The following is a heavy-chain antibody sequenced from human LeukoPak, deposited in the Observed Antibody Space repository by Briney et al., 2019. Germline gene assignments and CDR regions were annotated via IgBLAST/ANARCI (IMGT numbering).Heavy chain of an antibody. CDR2: IIPILGIA. D-gene: IGHD1-26*01. CDR1: GGTFSSYA. V-gene: IGHV1-69*04. Sequence: SVKVSCKASGGTFSSYAISWVRQAPGQGLEWMGRIIPILGIANYAQKFQGRVTITADKSTSTAYMELSSLRSEDTAVYYCARVPGIVGATERYYFGYWGQGTLVTVSP. J-gene: IGHJ4*02. CDR3: ARVPGIVGATERYYFGY.